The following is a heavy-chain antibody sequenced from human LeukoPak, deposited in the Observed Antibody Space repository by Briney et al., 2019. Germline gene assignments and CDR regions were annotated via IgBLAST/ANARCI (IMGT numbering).Heavy chain of an antibody. V-gene: IGHV3-15*07. Sequence: GGSLRLSCAASGFTFNNAWMNWVRQTPGKGLEWVGRIKSKIDGGTTDFGAPVKGRFGISRDDSENTMYLHMNSLRTEDTAVYYCTTGNWGPYWGQGTLVTVSS. CDR2: IKSKIDGGTT. D-gene: IGHD7-27*01. J-gene: IGHJ4*02. CDR3: TTGNWGPY. CDR1: GFTFNNAW.